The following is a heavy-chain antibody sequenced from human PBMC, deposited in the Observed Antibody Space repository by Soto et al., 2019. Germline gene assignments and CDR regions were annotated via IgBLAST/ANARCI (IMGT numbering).Heavy chain of an antibody. CDR2: INPNSGGT. D-gene: IGHD4-17*01. CDR3: ARCSTTADDAFDI. J-gene: IGHJ3*02. CDR1: GYTFTGYY. Sequence: ASVKVSCKASGYTFTGYYMHWVRQAPGQGLEWMGWINPNSGGTNYAQKYQGWVTMTRDTSISTAYMELSRLRSDNTAVYYCARCSTTADDAFDIWGQGTMVTVSS. V-gene: IGHV1-2*04.